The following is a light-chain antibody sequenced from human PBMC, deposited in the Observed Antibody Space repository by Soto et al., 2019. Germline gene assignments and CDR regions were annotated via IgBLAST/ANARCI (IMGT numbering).Light chain of an antibody. V-gene: IGKV3-15*01. CDR1: QSVSSK. CDR2: GAS. J-gene: IGKJ1*01. CDR3: QQYNTWPGT. Sequence: IVLTQSPGTLSVSPGERATLSCRASQSVSSKLAWYQQKPGQAPRLLFYGASTGATGIPARFSGSGSETEFTLSISSLQSEDFAVYYCQQYNTWPGTFGQGTK.